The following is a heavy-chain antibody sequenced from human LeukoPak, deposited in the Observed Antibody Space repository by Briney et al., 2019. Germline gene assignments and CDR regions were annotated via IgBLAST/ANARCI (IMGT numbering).Heavy chain of an antibody. Sequence: SQTLSPTCTVSGCSISSGSYYWSWIRQPAGKGLEWIGRIYTSGSTNYNPALKGRVTISVDTSKNQFSLKLSSMTAADTAVYYCARGYGYYYYYMDVWGKGTTVTISS. CDR3: ARGYGYYYYYMDV. D-gene: IGHD4-17*01. V-gene: IGHV4-61*02. J-gene: IGHJ6*03. CDR1: GCSISSGSYY. CDR2: IYTSGST.